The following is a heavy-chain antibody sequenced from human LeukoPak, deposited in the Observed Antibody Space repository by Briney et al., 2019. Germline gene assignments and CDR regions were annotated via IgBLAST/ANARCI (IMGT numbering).Heavy chain of an antibody. CDR3: VSIQLRTSWFDP. J-gene: IGHJ5*02. Sequence: KSSETLSLTCGVYGGTFSSYYWSWIRQPPGKGLEWIGEISPSGSTTNYNPSLKNRVTISVDTSKNQFSLQLKSVTAADTAVYYCVSIQLRTSWFDPWGQGTLVTVSS. CDR2: ISPSGSTT. D-gene: IGHD1-1*01. V-gene: IGHV4-34*01. CDR1: GGTFSSYY.